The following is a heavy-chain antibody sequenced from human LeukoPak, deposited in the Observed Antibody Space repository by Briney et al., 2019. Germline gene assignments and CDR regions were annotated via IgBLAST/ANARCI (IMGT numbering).Heavy chain of an antibody. CDR2: VHYTGST. D-gene: IGHD6-25*01. Sequence: SETLSLTCNVSGGSISSNTHYWGWIRQPPGKGLEWIASVHYTGSTYYNPSLKTRVTIAVDTSKSQFSVRMTSATPADTAVYYCARAADHFSYYMDVWGKGTTVTVSS. V-gene: IGHV4-39*07. CDR1: GGSISSNTHY. J-gene: IGHJ6*03. CDR3: ARAADHFSYYMDV.